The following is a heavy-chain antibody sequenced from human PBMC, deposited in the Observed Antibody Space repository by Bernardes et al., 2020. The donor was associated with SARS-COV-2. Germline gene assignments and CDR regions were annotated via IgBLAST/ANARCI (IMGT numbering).Heavy chain of an antibody. CDR1: GFTFSKYD. CDR2: VTGSGDRT. D-gene: IGHD3-10*01. CDR3: AKHREWFGELRGIY. Sequence: GGSLRLSCAASGFTFSKYDMSWVRQAPGKGLGWVASVTGSGDRTDYADYVKGRFTISRDNSENTLYLHMSSLRAEDSAVYYCAKHREWFGELRGIYWGQGSLVTVSS. V-gene: IGHV3-23*01. J-gene: IGHJ4*02.